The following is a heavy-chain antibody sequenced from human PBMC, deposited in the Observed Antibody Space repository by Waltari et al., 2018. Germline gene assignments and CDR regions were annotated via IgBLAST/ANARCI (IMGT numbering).Heavy chain of an antibody. CDR1: GFTFSRYW. J-gene: IGHJ4*02. CDR3: ARDENNLENFFDY. D-gene: IGHD1-1*01. CDR2: IKGDGSVK. Sequence: EVLLVESGGGFVQSGGSLTLSCAASGFTFSRYWMTWVRQAPGKGLEWVANIKGDGSVKHYVDSVKGRFTISRDNANNSLHLHLDSLGPEDTAVYFCARDENNLENFFDYWGQGTPVAVSS. V-gene: IGHV3-7*04.